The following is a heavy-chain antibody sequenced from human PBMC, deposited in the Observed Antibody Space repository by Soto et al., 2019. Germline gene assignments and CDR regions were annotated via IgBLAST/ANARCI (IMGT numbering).Heavy chain of an antibody. D-gene: IGHD2-2*01. V-gene: IGHV3-11*01. CDR3: ARYHCSPSNCYQRWYFDL. CDR2: ISNTGTTI. CDR1: GFTFNDYY. Sequence: QVQLVESGGGLVKPGGSLRLSCTASGFTFNDYYMHWFRQAPGKGLEWISYISNTGTTIYYADSVKVRFTISLDTSKNSLFFQMNSLRGEDTALYYCARYHCSPSNCYQRWYFDLWGGGTLVTVSS. J-gene: IGHJ2*01.